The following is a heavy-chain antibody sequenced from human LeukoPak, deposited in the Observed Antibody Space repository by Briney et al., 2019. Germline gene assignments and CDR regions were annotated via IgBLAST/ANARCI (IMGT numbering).Heavy chain of an antibody. Sequence: SETLSLTCAVYGGSFSGYYWSWIRQPPGKGLEWIGEINHSGSTNYNPSLKSRVTISVDTSKNQFSLKLSSVTAADTAVYYCAGVLRIADPAGFDPWGQGTLVTVSS. CDR2: INHSGST. V-gene: IGHV4-34*01. J-gene: IGHJ5*02. CDR3: AGVLRIADPAGFDP. CDR1: GGSFSGYY. D-gene: IGHD6-13*01.